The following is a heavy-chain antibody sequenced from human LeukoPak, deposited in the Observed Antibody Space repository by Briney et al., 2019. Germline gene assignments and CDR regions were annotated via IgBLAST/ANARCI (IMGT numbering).Heavy chain of an antibody. Sequence: GASVKVSCKVSGYTLSELSMHWVRQAPGKGLEWMGGFDPEDGETIYAQKFQGRVTMTEDTSTDTAYMELSSLRSEDTAVYYCATEGIAAAAPYYYGMDVWGQGTTVTVSS. V-gene: IGHV1-24*01. CDR1: GYTLSELS. CDR3: ATEGIAAAAPYYYGMDV. D-gene: IGHD6-13*01. CDR2: FDPEDGET. J-gene: IGHJ6*02.